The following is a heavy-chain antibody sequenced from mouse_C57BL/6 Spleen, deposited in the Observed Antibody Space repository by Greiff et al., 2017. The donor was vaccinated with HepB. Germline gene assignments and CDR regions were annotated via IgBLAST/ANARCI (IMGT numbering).Heavy chain of an antibody. V-gene: IGHV14-4*01. CDR3: TTRICYDSTHEGVAY. CDR1: GFNIKDDY. D-gene: IGHD1-1*01. CDR2: IDPENGGT. Sequence: VQLQQPGAELVRPGASVKLSCTASGFNIKDDYMHWVKQRPEQGLEWIGWIDPENGGTEYASKFQGKATITADTSSTTAYLQLSSRTSEDTAVYYCTTRICYDSTHEGVAYWGHGTLVTVSA. J-gene: IGHJ3*01.